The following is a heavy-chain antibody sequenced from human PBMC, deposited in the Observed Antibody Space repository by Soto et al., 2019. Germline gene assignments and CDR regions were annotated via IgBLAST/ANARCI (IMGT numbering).Heavy chain of an antibody. CDR2: ISYDGSNK. CDR1: GFTFSSYG. V-gene: IGHV3-30*18. D-gene: IGHD2-8*01. Sequence: PGGSLRLSCAASGFTFSSYGMHWVRQAPGKGLEWVAVISYDGSNKYYADSVKGRFTISRDNSKNTLYLQMNSLRAEDTAVYYCAKEDIVQDYYFDYWGQGTLVTVSS. CDR3: AKEDIVQDYYFDY. J-gene: IGHJ4*02.